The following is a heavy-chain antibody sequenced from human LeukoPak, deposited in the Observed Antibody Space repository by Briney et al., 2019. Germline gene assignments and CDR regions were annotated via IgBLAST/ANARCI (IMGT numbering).Heavy chain of an antibody. CDR1: GFTFSSYA. CDR3: ARDRANDSSGYSGFDY. CDR2: ISGSGGSA. D-gene: IGHD3-22*01. Sequence: GGSLRLSCAASGFTFSSYAMSWVRQAPGKGLEWVSAISGSGGSAYYADSVKGRFTISRDNSKNTLYLQMNSLRAEDTAVYYCARDRANDSSGYSGFDYWGQGTLVTVSS. J-gene: IGHJ4*02. V-gene: IGHV3-23*01.